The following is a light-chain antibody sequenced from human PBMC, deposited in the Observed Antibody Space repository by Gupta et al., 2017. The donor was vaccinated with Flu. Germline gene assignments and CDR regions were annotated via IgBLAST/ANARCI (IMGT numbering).Light chain of an antibody. CDR3: QSYDSSLSGSKV. Sequence: QSVLTQPPSVSGAPGQRVTISCTGSSSNIGAGYDVHWYQQLPGTAPNLLIYGNSNRPSGVPDRVSGSKSGTSASLAITGLQAEDEADYYCQSYDSSLSGSKVFGGGTKLTVL. CDR1: SSNIGAGYD. J-gene: IGLJ3*02. V-gene: IGLV1-40*01. CDR2: GNS.